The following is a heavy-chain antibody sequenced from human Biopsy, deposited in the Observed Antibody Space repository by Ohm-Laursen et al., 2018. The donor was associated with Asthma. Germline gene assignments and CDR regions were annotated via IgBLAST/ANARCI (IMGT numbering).Heavy chain of an antibody. CDR2: LIPVLGTP. CDR3: ARGYSGADRIVYYYSGLEV. V-gene: IGHV1-69*11. J-gene: IGHJ6*02. CDR1: GDSFSNYS. Sequence: SVTASCKASGDSFSNYSISWVRHAPGQGLEWMGWLIPVLGTPDHAQLFEGRVTITADESTSTAYMDLSSLSSEDTAVYYCARGYSGADRIVYYYSGLEVWGQGTTVTVSS. D-gene: IGHD5-12*01.